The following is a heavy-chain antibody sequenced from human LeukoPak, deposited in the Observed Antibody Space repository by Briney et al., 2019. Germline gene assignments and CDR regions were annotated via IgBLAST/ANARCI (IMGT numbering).Heavy chain of an antibody. D-gene: IGHD1-7*01. J-gene: IGHJ6*02. CDR3: AKDIAFAGTTYGMDV. Sequence: GGSLRLSCAASGLSFDDYAMHWVRQAPGKGLEWVSGISWNSGSIGYADSVKGRFTISRDNAKNSLYLQMNSLRAEDTALYYCAKDIAFAGTTYGMDVWGQGTTVTVSS. CDR2: ISWNSGSI. V-gene: IGHV3-9*01. CDR1: GLSFDDYA.